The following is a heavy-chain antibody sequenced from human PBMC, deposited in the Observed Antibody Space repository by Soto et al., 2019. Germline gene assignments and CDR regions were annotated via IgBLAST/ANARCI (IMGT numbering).Heavy chain of an antibody. CDR1: GFTFSYG. J-gene: IGHJ4*02. Sequence: VQLLESGGGLIQPGGSLRLSCAASGFTFSYGIHWLRQAPGKGLEWVAYISYDSSNKFYGDSVKGRFSISRDNYKNTQFLQMNSLRAEDTAVYYCAKLVIGYCSGNTCDDYCGQGTLVAVSS. V-gene: IGHV3-30*18. CDR2: ISYDSSNK. D-gene: IGHD2-15*01. CDR3: AKLVIGYCSGNTCDDY.